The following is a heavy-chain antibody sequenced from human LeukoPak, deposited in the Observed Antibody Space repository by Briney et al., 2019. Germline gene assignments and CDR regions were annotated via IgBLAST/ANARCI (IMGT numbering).Heavy chain of an antibody. CDR3: ARSRLGWELLSRVYYYYGMDV. CDR2: INHSGST. Sequence: SETLSLTCAVYGGSFSGYYWSWIRQPPGKGLEWIGEINHSGSTNYNPSLKSRVTISVDTSKNQFSLKLSSVTAADTAVYYCARSRLGWELLSRVYYYYGMDVWGQGTTVTVSS. J-gene: IGHJ6*02. D-gene: IGHD1-26*01. V-gene: IGHV4-34*01. CDR1: GGSFSGYY.